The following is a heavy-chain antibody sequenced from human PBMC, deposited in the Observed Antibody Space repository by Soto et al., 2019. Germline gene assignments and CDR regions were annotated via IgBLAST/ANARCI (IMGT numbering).Heavy chain of an antibody. CDR3: AKGWGPGGIVVDY. V-gene: IGHV4-59*01. CDR2: IYYTGST. D-gene: IGHD3-22*01. J-gene: IGHJ4*02. Sequence: QVQLQESGPGLVKPSETLSLTCTVSGGSTNYYYWSWFRQAPGKGLEWLGYIYYTGSTNYNPSLQSRLTMSLDTSKSQCSVTLTSVTAEDTAVYYCAKGWGPGGIVVDYWGQGNLVIVSS. CDR1: GGSTNYYY.